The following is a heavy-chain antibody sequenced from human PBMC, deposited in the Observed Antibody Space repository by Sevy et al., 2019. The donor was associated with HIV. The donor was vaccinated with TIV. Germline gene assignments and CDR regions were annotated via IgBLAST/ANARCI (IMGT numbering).Heavy chain of an antibody. V-gene: IGHV3-15*01. D-gene: IGHD1-26*01. CDR2: IKCKSEGATV. J-gene: IGHJ4*02. Sequence: GGSLRLSCAASGFTFRNAWMSWVRQAPGKGLEWVARIKCKSEGATVDFAVPVKGRFAISRDDSKNTLYLQMDSLKTEDTAVYYCAGGVGASDFDYWGQGILVTVSS. CDR3: AGGVGASDFDY. CDR1: GFTFRNAW.